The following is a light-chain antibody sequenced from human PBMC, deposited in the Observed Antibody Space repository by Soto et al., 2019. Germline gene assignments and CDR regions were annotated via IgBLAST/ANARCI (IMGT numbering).Light chain of an antibody. Sequence: DIQMTHSPSTLSASVGDRVTITCRASQSISSWLAWYQQKPGKAPKLLIYKASSLESGVPSRFNGHGSWTECTLTISSLQPDDFATYYCQQYNSYWTCGQGTKVEIK. V-gene: IGKV1-5*03. CDR3: QQYNSYWT. J-gene: IGKJ1*01. CDR2: KAS. CDR1: QSISSW.